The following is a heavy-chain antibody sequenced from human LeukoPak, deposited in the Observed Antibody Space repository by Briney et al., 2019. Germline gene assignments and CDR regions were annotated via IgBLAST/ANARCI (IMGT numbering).Heavy chain of an antibody. V-gene: IGHV1-18*01. CDR1: GGTFSSYA. Sequence: ASVKVSCKASGGTFSSYAISWVRQAPGQGLEWMGWISAYNGNTNYAQKLQGRVTMTTDTSTSTAYMELRSLRSDDTAVYYCARESGYSYGFEAFDIWGQGTMVTVSS. D-gene: IGHD5-18*01. J-gene: IGHJ3*02. CDR2: ISAYNGNT. CDR3: ARESGYSYGFEAFDI.